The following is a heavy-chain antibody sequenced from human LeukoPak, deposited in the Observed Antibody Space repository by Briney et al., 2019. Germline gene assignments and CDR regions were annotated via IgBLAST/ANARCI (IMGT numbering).Heavy chain of an antibody. Sequence: APVKVSCKASGYTFTSYGISWVRQAPGQGLELMGWISAYNGNTNYAQKIQGRVTMTTDTSTSTAYMELRSLRSDDTAVYYCARSYDSSGYYPDAFDIWGQGTMVTVSS. V-gene: IGHV1-18*01. CDR3: ARSYDSSGYYPDAFDI. CDR1: GYTFTSYG. J-gene: IGHJ3*02. D-gene: IGHD3-22*01. CDR2: ISAYNGNT.